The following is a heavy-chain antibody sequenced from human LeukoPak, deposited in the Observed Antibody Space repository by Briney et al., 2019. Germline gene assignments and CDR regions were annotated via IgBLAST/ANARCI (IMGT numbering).Heavy chain of an antibody. D-gene: IGHD7-27*01. J-gene: IGHJ4*02. CDR3: AKNIALTGEFDS. CDR2: IIPILGIA. CDR1: GGTFSSYA. Sequence: ASVKVSCKASGGTFSSYAISWVRQAPGQGLEWMGRIIPILGIANYAQKFQGRVTITADKSTSTAYMELSSLRSEDTAVYYCAKNIALTGEFDSWGQGTLVTVSS. V-gene: IGHV1-69*04.